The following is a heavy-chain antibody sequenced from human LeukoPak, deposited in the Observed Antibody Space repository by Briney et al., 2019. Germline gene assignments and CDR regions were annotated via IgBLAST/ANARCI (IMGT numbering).Heavy chain of an antibody. J-gene: IGHJ6*02. D-gene: IGHD2-2*01. CDR3: ARVPPIPFFYCSSTSCPSRGILGMDV. Sequence: SETLSLTCAVYGGSFSGYYWSWIRQPPGKGLEWIGEINHSGSTNYNPSLKSRVTISVDTSKNQFSLKLSSVTAADTAVYYCARVPPIPFFYCSSTSCPSRGILGMDVWGQGTTVTVSS. CDR1: GGSFSGYY. V-gene: IGHV4-34*01. CDR2: INHSGST.